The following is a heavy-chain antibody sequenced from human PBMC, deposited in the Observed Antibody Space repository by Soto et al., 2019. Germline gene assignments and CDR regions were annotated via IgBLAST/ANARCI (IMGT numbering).Heavy chain of an antibody. D-gene: IGHD3-22*01. CDR3: ARDRGYYDSSGYIDFDY. J-gene: IGHJ4*02. CDR2: ISAYNGNT. CDR1: GYTFTSYG. Sequence: GASVKVSCKASGYTFTSYGISWVRKAPGQRLEWMGWISAYNGNTNYAQKLQGRVTMTTDTSTSTAYMELRSLRSDDTAVYYCARDRGYYDSSGYIDFDYWGQGTLVTVSS. V-gene: IGHV1-18*01.